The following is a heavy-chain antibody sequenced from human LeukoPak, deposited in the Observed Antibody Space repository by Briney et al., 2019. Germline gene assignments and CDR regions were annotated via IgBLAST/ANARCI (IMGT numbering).Heavy chain of an antibody. CDR2: ISGTSGTI. J-gene: IGHJ4*02. CDR1: GFTFSAYC. V-gene: IGHV3-48*04. D-gene: IGHD5-24*01. CDR3: ARQMAGPFDY. Sequence: GGSLRLSCAASGFTFSAYCMNWVRQAPGKGLEWISYISGTSGTIYYADSLKGRFTISRDNAKNSLYLQMNSLRAEDTAVYYCARQMAGPFDYWGQGTLVTVSS.